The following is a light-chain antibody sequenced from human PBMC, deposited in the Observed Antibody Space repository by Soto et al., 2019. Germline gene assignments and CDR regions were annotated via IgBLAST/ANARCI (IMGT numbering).Light chain of an antibody. CDR1: SSDVGANNY. Sequence: QSVLTQPASVSGSPGQSITISCTGTSSDVGANNYVSWYQHHPGRAPKLIIYDVNNRPSGVSNRFSGSKSGNTASLTISGLQAEDEGDYYCSSYTSSSSWVFGGGTKLTVL. V-gene: IGLV2-14*03. CDR2: DVN. J-gene: IGLJ3*02. CDR3: SSYTSSSSWV.